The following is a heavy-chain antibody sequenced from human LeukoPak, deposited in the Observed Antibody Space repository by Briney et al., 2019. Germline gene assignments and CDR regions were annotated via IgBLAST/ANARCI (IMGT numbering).Heavy chain of an antibody. Sequence: ASVKVSCKASGGTFSSYAISWVRQAPGQGLEWMGRIIPILGIANYAQKFQGRVTITADKSTSTAYMELSSLRSEDTAVYYCARGRAAAGYYFDYWDQGTLVTVSS. V-gene: IGHV1-69*04. CDR2: IIPILGIA. CDR3: ARGRAAAGYYFDY. D-gene: IGHD6-13*01. CDR1: GGTFSSYA. J-gene: IGHJ4*02.